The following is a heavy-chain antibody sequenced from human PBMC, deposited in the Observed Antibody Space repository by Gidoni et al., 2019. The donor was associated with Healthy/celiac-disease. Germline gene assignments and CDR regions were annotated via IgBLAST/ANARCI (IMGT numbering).Heavy chain of an antibody. J-gene: IGHJ6*02. CDR2: ISWNSGSI. D-gene: IGHD3-16*01. CDR1: GSPFDDYA. CDR3: AKDAYSNFQDGMDV. V-gene: IGHV3-9*01. Sequence: EVQLVESGGGLLQPGRSLRLPSSAPGSPFDDYAMHWVRQAPGKGREWVAGISWNSGSIGYADSVKGRFTISRDNAKNSLYLQMNSLRAEDTALYYCAKDAYSNFQDGMDVWGQGTTVTVSS.